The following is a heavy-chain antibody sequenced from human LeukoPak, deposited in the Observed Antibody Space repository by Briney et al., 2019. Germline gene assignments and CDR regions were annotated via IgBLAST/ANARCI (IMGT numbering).Heavy chain of an antibody. CDR3: ASDRGVGAQSAAFDI. V-gene: IGHV1-2*02. Sequence: GASVKVSCKASGYTFTGYYMHWVRQAPGQGLEWMGWINPNSGVTNYAQKCQGRVTMTRDTSISTAYMELSRLRSDDTAVYYCASDRGVGAQSAAFDIWGQGTMVTVSS. J-gene: IGHJ3*02. CDR1: GYTFTGYY. CDR2: INPNSGVT. D-gene: IGHD3-10*01.